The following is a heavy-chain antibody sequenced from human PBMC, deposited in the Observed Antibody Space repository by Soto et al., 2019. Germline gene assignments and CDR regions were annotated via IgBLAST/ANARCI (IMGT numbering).Heavy chain of an antibody. D-gene: IGHD3-16*02. CDR2: ISAYNGNT. Sequence: ASVKVSWKASGYTFTSYGISWVRQAPGQGLEWMGWISAYNGNTNYAQKLQGRVTMTTDTSTSTAYMELRSLRSDDTAVYYCARTRGASVYDYIWGSYRSWYYFDYWGQGTLVTVSS. CDR3: ARTRGASVYDYIWGSYRSWYYFDY. J-gene: IGHJ4*02. CDR1: GYTFTSYG. V-gene: IGHV1-18*01.